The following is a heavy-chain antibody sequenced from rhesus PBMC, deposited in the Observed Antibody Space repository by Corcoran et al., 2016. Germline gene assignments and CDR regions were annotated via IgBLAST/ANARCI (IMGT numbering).Heavy chain of an antibody. CDR3: ARRMAGTADWYFDI. CDR1: GGSISGYYY. CDR2: IYGNRAST. D-gene: IGHD1-20*01. V-gene: IGHV4-143*01. J-gene: IGHJ2*01. Sequence: QVQLQESGPGLVKPSETLSLTCTVSGGSISGYYYRGWLRQPPGKGLEWIGGIYGNRASTYYNPSLKSRVTISKDTSKNQFSLKLSSVTAADTAVYYCARRMAGTADWYFDIWGPGTPITISS.